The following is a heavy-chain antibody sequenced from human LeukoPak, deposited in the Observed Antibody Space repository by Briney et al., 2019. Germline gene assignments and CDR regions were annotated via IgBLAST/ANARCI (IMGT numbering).Heavy chain of an antibody. CDR2: INHSGST. V-gene: IGHV4-34*01. CDR1: GGSFSGYY. D-gene: IGHD6-19*01. J-gene: IGHJ3*02. CDR3: ARSGQWLGAFDI. Sequence: PSETLSLTCAVYGGSFSGYYRSWIRQPPGKGLEWIGEINHSGSTNYNPSLKSRVTISVDTSKNQFSLKLSSVTAADTAVYYCARSGQWLGAFDIWGQGTMVTVSS.